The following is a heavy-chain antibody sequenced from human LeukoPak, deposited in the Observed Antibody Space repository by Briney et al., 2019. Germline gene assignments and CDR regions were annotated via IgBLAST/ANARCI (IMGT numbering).Heavy chain of an antibody. V-gene: IGHV3-49*03. CDR2: IRSKAYGGTT. J-gene: IGHJ4*02. Sequence: GRSLRLSCTASGFTFGDYAMSWFRRAPGKGLEWVGFIRSKAYGGTTEYAASVKGRFTISRDDSKSIAYLQMNSLKTEDTAVYYCTRVLRYFDWSYYFDYWGQGTLVTVSS. CDR3: TRVLRYFDWSYYFDY. CDR1: GFTFGDYA. D-gene: IGHD3-9*01.